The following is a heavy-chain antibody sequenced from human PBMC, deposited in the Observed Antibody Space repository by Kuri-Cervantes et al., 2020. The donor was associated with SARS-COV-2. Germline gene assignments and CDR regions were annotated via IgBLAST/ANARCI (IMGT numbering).Heavy chain of an antibody. D-gene: IGHD3-3*01. Sequence: GSLRLSCTVSGGSISSSSYYWGWFRQPPGTGLEWIGSIYYSGSTYYNPSLKSRVTISVDTSKNQFSLKLSSVTAADTAVYYCATHDFWSGSTFDYWGQGTLVTVSS. CDR1: GGSISSSSYY. CDR3: ATHDFWSGSTFDY. CDR2: IYYSGST. J-gene: IGHJ4*02. V-gene: IGHV4-39*01.